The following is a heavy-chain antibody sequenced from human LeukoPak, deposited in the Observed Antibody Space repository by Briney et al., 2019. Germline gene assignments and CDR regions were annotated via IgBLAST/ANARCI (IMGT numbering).Heavy chain of an antibody. D-gene: IGHD1-14*01. CDR2: IWYDGSNK. V-gene: IGHV3-33*06. Sequence: GGSLRLSCAASGFTFSSYGMHCVRQSPGKGLEWVALIWYDGSNKYYADSVKGRFTISRDNSKNTLYLQMNSLRAEDTAVYYCAKGTGHYYYYMDVWGKGTTVTVSS. CDR3: AKGTGHYYYYMDV. J-gene: IGHJ6*03. CDR1: GFTFSSYG.